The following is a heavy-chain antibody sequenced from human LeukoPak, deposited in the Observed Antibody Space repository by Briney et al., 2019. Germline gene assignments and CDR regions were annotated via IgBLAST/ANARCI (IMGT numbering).Heavy chain of an antibody. D-gene: IGHD3-22*01. CDR3: ARGPRRGYYDSRGYFDY. V-gene: IGHV4-34*01. J-gene: IGHJ4*02. Sequence: SETLSLTCAVYGGSLSGYYWSWIRQPPGKGLEWIGEINHSGSTNYNPSLKSRVTISVDTSKNQFSLKLSSVTAADTAVYYCARGPRRGYYDSRGYFDYWGQGTLVTVSS. CDR2: INHSGST. CDR1: GGSLSGYY.